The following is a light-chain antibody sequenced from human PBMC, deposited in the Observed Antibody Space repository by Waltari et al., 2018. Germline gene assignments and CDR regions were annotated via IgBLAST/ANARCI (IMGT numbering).Light chain of an antibody. CDR2: QAS. Sequence: DIQMTQSPSTLSASVGDRVTITCRASQRIGYWLTWIQQKPGSAPKFLIYQASSLETGVTSRFSGSGSGTEFTLTITNVKPDDFATYYCQQSNSYTWTFGQGTRVEMK. J-gene: IGKJ1*01. CDR1: QRIGYW. V-gene: IGKV1-5*03. CDR3: QQSNSYTWT.